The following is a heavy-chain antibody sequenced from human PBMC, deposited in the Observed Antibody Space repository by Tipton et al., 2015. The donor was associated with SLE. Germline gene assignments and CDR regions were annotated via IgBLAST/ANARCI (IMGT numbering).Heavy chain of an antibody. V-gene: IGHV4-38-2*02. J-gene: IGHJ4*02. Sequence: TLSLTCTVSGYSISSGYYWGWIRQPPGKGLEWIGSIYDSGSTYYNPSLKSRVTILVDTSKNQFSLKLSSVTAADTAVYYCARDLVGYFDYWGQGTLVTVS. CDR2: IYDSGST. CDR1: GYSISSGYY. D-gene: IGHD1-26*01. CDR3: ARDLVGYFDY.